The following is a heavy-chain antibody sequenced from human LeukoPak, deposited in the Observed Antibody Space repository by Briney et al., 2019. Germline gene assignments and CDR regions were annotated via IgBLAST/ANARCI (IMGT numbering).Heavy chain of an antibody. CDR3: ARGYSGSYYAGY. CDR1: GFTFSSYA. Sequence: GGSLRLSCAASGFTFSSYAMHWVRQAPGKGLEWVAVISYDGSNKYYADSVKGRFTISRDNSKNTLYLQMNSLRAEDTAVYYCARGYSGSYYAGYWGQGTLVTVSS. J-gene: IGHJ4*02. D-gene: IGHD1-26*01. CDR2: ISYDGSNK. V-gene: IGHV3-30-3*01.